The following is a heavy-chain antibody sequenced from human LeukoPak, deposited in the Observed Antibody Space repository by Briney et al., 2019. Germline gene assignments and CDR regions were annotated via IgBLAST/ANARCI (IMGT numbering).Heavy chain of an antibody. CDR3: ATLDYYDANHFDY. V-gene: IGHV3-23*01. D-gene: IGHD3-22*01. CDR1: GFTFSSYA. Sequence: GGSLRLSCAASGFTFSSYAMSWVRQAPGKGLAWVSAISDSGGGTYYADSVKGRFTNSRDNAKNSLYLQMNSLRAEDTAVYYCATLDYYDANHFDYWGQGTLVTVSS. J-gene: IGHJ4*02. CDR2: ISDSGGGT.